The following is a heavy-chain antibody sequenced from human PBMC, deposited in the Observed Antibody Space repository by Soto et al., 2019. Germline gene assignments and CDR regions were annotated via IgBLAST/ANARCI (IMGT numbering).Heavy chain of an antibody. Sequence: QVQLQQWGAGLLKPSETLSLTCAVYGGSFSGYYWGWIRQPPGKGLEWIGEINHSGSTNYNPSLKSRVTISVDTSKNQFSLKLSSVTAADTAVYYCARGLSRGYSGYDYWGYWGQGTLVTVSS. J-gene: IGHJ4*02. V-gene: IGHV4-34*01. CDR1: GGSFSGYY. D-gene: IGHD5-12*01. CDR3: ARGLSRGYSGYDYWGY. CDR2: INHSGST.